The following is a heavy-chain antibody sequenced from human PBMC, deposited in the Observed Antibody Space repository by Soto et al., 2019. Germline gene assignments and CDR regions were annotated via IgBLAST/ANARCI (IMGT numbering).Heavy chain of an antibody. CDR3: VRDGTKTLRDWFDP. V-gene: IGHV4-59*10. D-gene: IGHD1-1*01. CDR1: GGSFRNYY. Sequence: PSETLSLTCGVYGGSFRNYYWSWIRKSAGKGLEWIGRIYATGTTDYNPSLKSRVMMSVDTSTKQFSLKLRSVTAADTAVYYCVRDGTKTLRDWFDPWGQGISVTAPQ. CDR2: IYATGTT. J-gene: IGHJ5*02.